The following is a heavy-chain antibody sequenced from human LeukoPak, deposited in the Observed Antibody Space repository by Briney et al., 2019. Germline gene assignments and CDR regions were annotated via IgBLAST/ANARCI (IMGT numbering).Heavy chain of an antibody. Sequence: GGSLRLSCAASGFTFSSYSMNWVRQAPGKGLEWVSSISSSSSYIYYADSVKGRFTISRDNAKNSLYLQMNSLRAEDTAVYYCASARSYYYDSRDDAFDIWGQGAMVTVSS. CDR1: GFTFSSYS. D-gene: IGHD3-22*01. CDR3: ASARSYYYDSRDDAFDI. CDR2: ISSSSSYI. V-gene: IGHV3-21*01. J-gene: IGHJ3*02.